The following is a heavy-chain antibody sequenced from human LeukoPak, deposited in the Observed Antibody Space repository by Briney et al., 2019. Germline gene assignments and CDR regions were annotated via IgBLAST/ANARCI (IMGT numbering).Heavy chain of an antibody. CDR3: ARGRGSWYGVYFDY. V-gene: IGHV3-7*01. J-gene: IGHJ4*02. CDR2: IKRDGSEK. D-gene: IGHD6-13*01. Sequence: GGSLRLSCAASGFTVSSNYMSWVRQVPGKGLEWVANIKRDGSEKYYVDSVKGRFTISRDNAKNSLYLQMNGLRTEDTAVYYCARGRGSWYGVYFDYWGQGTLVTVSS. CDR1: GFTVSSNY.